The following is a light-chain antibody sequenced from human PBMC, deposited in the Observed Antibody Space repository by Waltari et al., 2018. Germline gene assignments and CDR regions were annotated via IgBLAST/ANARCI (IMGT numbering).Light chain of an antibody. CDR2: RAS. CDR1: KRVRRS. V-gene: IGKV3-20*01. J-gene: IGKJ1*01. CDR3: LHDLRLPGT. Sequence: VMQPPPALLALSLGESATVSCSASKRVRRSLAWYQQKPGQAPRLLIYRASTRATGVPDRFSGSGSGTDFSLTISRLEPDDVAVYYCLHDLRLPGTFGQGTKVEI.